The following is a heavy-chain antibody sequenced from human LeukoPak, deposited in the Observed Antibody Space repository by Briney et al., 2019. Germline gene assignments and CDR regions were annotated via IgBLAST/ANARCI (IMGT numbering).Heavy chain of an antibody. CDR2: ISPGGGTT. V-gene: IGHV3-23*01. Sequence: GGSLRLSCAVSGFAFGSEAMSWVRQSPARGLEWVASISPGGGTTYYADYVKGRFTISRDNSKNTLYLQMNSLRAEDTAVYYCAKDRLYYYDSSGYYDGFDYWGQGTLVTVSS. D-gene: IGHD3-22*01. J-gene: IGHJ4*02. CDR1: GFAFGSEA. CDR3: AKDRLYYYDSSGYYDGFDY.